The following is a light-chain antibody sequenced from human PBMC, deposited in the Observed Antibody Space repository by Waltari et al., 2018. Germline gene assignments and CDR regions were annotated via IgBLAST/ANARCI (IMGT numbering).Light chain of an antibody. Sequence: EIVLTQSPGTLSLSPGERATLSCKASQSVNRALAWYQHKPGQAPRLLIYGIFDRAAGPPDRFSGSGSWTDFSLSISRLEPEDFAVYYCQHYLRLPVTFGQGTRVEVK. J-gene: IGKJ1*01. CDR2: GIF. CDR3: QHYLRLPVT. CDR1: QSVNRA. V-gene: IGKV3-20*01.